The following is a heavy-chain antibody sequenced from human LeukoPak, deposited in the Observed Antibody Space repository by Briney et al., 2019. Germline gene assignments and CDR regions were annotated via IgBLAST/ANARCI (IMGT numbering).Heavy chain of an antibody. V-gene: IGHV1-2*02. CDR2: INPNNGDT. CDR3: ARDRGVAAAGLLDL. CDR1: GYTFSYYY. Sequence: ASVKVSCKSSGYTFSYYYIHWVRQAPGQGLEWIGWINPNNGDTNYAQKFQGRVTLTRDTSSTTAYMELTRLTSDDTAVFYCARDRGVAAAGLLDLWGQGTLVTVSS. J-gene: IGHJ5*02. D-gene: IGHD6-13*01.